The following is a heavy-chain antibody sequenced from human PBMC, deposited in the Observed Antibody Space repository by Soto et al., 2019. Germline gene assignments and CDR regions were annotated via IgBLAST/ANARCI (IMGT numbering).Heavy chain of an antibody. CDR2: IYSGGST. J-gene: IGHJ4*02. D-gene: IGHD3-22*01. CDR3: ARVWDYDSSGYYY. CDR1: GFTVSSNY. V-gene: IGHV3-53*01. Sequence: PGGSLRLSCAASGFTVSSNYMSWVRQAPGKGLEWVSVIYSGGSTYYADSVKGRFTISRDNSKNTLYLQMNSLRAEDTAVYYCARVWDYDSSGYYYWGQGTLVTVSS.